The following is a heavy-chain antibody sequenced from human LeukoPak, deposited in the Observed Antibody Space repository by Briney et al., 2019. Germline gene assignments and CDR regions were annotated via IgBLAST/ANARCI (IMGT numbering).Heavy chain of an antibody. CDR1: GGTFSSYA. V-gene: IGHV1-69*13. Sequence: ASVKVSCKASGGTFSSYAISWVRQAPGQGLEWMGGIIPIFGTANYAQKFQGRVTITADESTSTAYMELSSLRSDDTAVYYCARSRMGATSLDYWGQGTLVTVSS. D-gene: IGHD1-26*01. CDR2: IIPIFGTA. J-gene: IGHJ4*02. CDR3: ARSRMGATSLDY.